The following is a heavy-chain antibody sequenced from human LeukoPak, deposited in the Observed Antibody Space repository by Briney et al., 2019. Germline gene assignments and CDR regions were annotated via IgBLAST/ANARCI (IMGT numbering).Heavy chain of an antibody. Sequence: GASVKVSCKASGGTFSSYAISWVRQAPGQGLEWMGGIIPIFGTANYAQKFQGRVTITADESTSTAYMELSSLRSEDTAVYYCARARLDCSSTSCYFDYWGQGTLVTVSS. V-gene: IGHV1-69*13. D-gene: IGHD2-2*01. CDR1: GGTFSSYA. J-gene: IGHJ4*02. CDR2: IIPIFGTA. CDR3: ARARLDCSSTSCYFDY.